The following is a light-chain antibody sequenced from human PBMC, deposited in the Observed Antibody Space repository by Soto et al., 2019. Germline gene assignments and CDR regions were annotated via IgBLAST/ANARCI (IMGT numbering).Light chain of an antibody. J-gene: IGLJ1*01. CDR2: SNN. CDR1: SSNIGSNT. Sequence: QSVLTQPPSASGTPGQRVTISCSGSSSNIGSNTVNCYQQLPGTAPKLLIYSNNQRPSGVPDRFSGSKSGTSASLAISGLQSEDEADYYCTAWDDSLNGPFYVFGTGTKVTVL. CDR3: TAWDDSLNGPFYV. V-gene: IGLV1-44*01.